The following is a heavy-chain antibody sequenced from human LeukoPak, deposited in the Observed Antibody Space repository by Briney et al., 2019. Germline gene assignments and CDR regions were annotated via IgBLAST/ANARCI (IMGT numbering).Heavy chain of an antibody. CDR3: TRGPGIAVTGSYY. CDR1: GLTVSSNC. J-gene: IGHJ4*02. CDR2: IRSKAYGGTA. Sequence: GGSLILSCVGSGLTVSSNCMSWVRQAPGKGLEWVGFIRSKAYGGTAEYAASVKGRFSISRDDSGSIVYLQMNSLKTEDTAVYYCTRGPGIAVTGSYYWGQGTLVTVSS. V-gene: IGHV3-49*04. D-gene: IGHD6-19*01.